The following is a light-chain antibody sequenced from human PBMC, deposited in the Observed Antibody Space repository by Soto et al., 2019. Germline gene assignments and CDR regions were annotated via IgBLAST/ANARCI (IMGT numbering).Light chain of an antibody. Sequence: EIVMTQSPATLSVSPGERATLSCRASQSVSSNLAWYQQKPAQAPRLLIYGASTRATGIPARFSGSGSGTEFTLTISSLQSEDFAVYYCQQYNNWPHTFGQRTKLEIK. V-gene: IGKV3-15*01. CDR1: QSVSSN. CDR3: QQYNNWPHT. J-gene: IGKJ2*01. CDR2: GAS.